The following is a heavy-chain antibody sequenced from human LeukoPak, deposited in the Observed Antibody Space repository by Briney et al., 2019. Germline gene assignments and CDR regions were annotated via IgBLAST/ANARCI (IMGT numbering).Heavy chain of an antibody. J-gene: IGHJ4*02. CDR3: TRGTTAAAGIFDC. Sequence: SETLSLTCSVSGGSISSYYWSWVRQPAGKGLEWIGRIYSSGSTNYNPSLNSRVTMSVDTSNNQFSPRLTSVTAADTAVYYCTRGTTAAAGIFDCWGQGTLVTVSS. CDR1: GGSISSYY. D-gene: IGHD6-13*01. CDR2: IYSSGST. V-gene: IGHV4-4*07.